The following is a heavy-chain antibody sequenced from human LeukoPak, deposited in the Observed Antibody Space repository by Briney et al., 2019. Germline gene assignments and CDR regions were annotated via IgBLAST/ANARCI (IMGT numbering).Heavy chain of an antibody. CDR1: GGSFSGYY. CDR3: ARGGRGDDIAAAGKAGYYYYMDV. D-gene: IGHD6-13*01. J-gene: IGHJ6*03. CDR2: INHSGST. Sequence: SETLSLTCAVYGGSFSGYYWNWIRQPPGKGLEWIGEINHSGSTNYNPSLKSRVTISVDTSKNQFSLKLSSVTAADTAVYYCARGGRGDDIAAAGKAGYYYYMDVWGKGTTVTVSS. V-gene: IGHV4-34*01.